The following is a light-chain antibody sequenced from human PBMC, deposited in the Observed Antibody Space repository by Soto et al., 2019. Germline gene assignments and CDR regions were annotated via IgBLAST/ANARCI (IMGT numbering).Light chain of an antibody. J-gene: IGKJ5*01. CDR1: QSVSSY. V-gene: IGKV3-11*01. CDR3: QQRGSWPLT. Sequence: EIVLTQSPATLSLSPGERATLSCRASQSVSSYLAWYQQKPGQAPRLLIYDASNRATGIPARFSGSGSGTDFTHPISSLEPEDFAVYYCQQRGSWPLTFGQGTRLEIK. CDR2: DAS.